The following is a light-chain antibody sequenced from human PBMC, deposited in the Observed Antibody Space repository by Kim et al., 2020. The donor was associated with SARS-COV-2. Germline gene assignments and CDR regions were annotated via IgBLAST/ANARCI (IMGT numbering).Light chain of an antibody. V-gene: IGKV3-11*01. J-gene: IGKJ5*01. CDR1: QSGSSY. Sequence: SPGERTTHSCRASQSGSSYLSWYQQNPGQAPRLLIYDASNRATGIPARFSCSGSGTDFTLTISSLEPDDFAVYYCQQRSNWPPITFGQGTRLEIK. CDR3: QQRSNWPPIT. CDR2: DAS.